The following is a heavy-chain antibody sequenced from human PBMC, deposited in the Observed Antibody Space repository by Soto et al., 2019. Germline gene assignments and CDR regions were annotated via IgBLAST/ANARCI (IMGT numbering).Heavy chain of an antibody. CDR1: GGTFSSYT. V-gene: IGHV1-69*02. CDR2: IIPILGIA. J-gene: IGHJ3*02. D-gene: IGHD4-17*01. Sequence: QVQLVQSGAEVKKPGSSVKVSCKASGGTFSSYTISWVRQAPGQGLEWMGRIIPILGIANYAQKFQGRVTITADKSTSTAYMAISSLRSEDTAVYYCEMTTVTTKARDAFDIWGQGTMVTVSS. CDR3: EMTTVTTKARDAFDI.